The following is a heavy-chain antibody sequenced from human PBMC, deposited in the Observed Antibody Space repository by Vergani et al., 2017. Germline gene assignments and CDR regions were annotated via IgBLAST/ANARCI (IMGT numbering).Heavy chain of an antibody. CDR3: VRVLHTSYILGAFNI. Sequence: EMQLVESGGGLVQPGGSLRLSCAASGFTFSDHYMDWVRQAPGKGLEWVGRTRNKANSYTTEYAASVKGRFIVSRDASESSLYLQMNSLQTEDTAVYYCVRVLHTSYILGAFNIWGQGIKVPVSS. CDR1: GFTFSDHY. J-gene: IGHJ3*02. D-gene: IGHD2-21*01. V-gene: IGHV3-72*01. CDR2: TRNKANSYTT.